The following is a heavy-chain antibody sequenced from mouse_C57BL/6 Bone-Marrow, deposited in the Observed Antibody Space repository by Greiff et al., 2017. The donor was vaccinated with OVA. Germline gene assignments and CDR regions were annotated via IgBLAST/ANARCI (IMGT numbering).Heavy chain of an antibody. CDR2: IHPNSGST. V-gene: IGHV1-64*01. J-gene: IGHJ2*01. CDR3: ARCLDSSGYGY. Sequence: QVQLQQPGAELVKPGASVKLSCKASGYTFTSYWMHWVKQRPGQGLEWIGMIHPNSGSTNYNEKFKSKATLTVDKSSSTAYMQLSSLTSEDSAVYYCARCLDSSGYGYWGQGTTLTVSS. CDR1: GYTFTSYW. D-gene: IGHD3-2*02.